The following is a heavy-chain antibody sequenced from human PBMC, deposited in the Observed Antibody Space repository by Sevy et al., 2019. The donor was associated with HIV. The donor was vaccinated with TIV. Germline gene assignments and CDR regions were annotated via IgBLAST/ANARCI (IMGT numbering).Heavy chain of an antibody. CDR3: ARAAGYNWNWGGFDY. D-gene: IGHD1-7*01. CDR1: GGTFSSYA. J-gene: IGHJ4*02. CDR2: IIPIFGTA. Sequence: ASVKVSCKAYGGTFSSYAISWVRQAPGQGLEWMGGIIPIFGTANYAQKFQGRVTITADESTSTAYMELSSLRSEDTAVYYCARAAGYNWNWGGFDYWGQGTLVTVSS. V-gene: IGHV1-69*13.